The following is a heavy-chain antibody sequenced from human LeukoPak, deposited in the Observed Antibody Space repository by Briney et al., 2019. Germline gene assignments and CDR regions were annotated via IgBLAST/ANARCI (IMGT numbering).Heavy chain of an antibody. CDR2: INHSGST. D-gene: IGHD3-10*01. J-gene: IGHJ3*02. V-gene: IGHV4-34*01. CDR3: ASPMKRVYGSGSYSAFDI. CDR1: GGSFSGYY. Sequence: PSETLSLTCAVYGGSFSGYYWSWIRQPPGKGLEWIGEINHSGSTNYNPSLKSRVTISVDTSKNQFSLKLSSVTAADTAVYYCASPMKRVYGSGSYSAFDIWGQGTMVTVSS.